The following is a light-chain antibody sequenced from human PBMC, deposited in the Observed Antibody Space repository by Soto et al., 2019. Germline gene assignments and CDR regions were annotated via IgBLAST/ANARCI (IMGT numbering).Light chain of an antibody. Sequence: TQSPSTLSASVGDRVTITCRASQSITTWLAWYQQKSGQAPRLLIYDASSRATGIPDRFSGSGSGTDFTLTISRLEPEDFAVYYCQQYGGTPRTFGGGTKVEIK. CDR2: DAS. V-gene: IGKV3-20*01. CDR3: QQYGGTPRT. CDR1: QSITTW. J-gene: IGKJ4*01.